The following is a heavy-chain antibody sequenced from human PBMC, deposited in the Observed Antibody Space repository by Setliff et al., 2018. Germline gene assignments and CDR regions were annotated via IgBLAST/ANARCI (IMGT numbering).Heavy chain of an antibody. CDR2: INPDSGDT. J-gene: IGHJ4*02. Sequence: ASVKVSCKASGGTFRSDGFNWVRQAPGQGLEWLGWINPDSGDTNFAQKFQGRVTMTRDTSITTAYMELHSLRSDDTAVYFCARISPSYCSKSGCYAAEGYWGQGTLVTVSS. CDR3: ARISPSYCSKSGCYAAEGY. V-gene: IGHV1-2*02. D-gene: IGHD2-2*01. CDR1: GGTFRSDG.